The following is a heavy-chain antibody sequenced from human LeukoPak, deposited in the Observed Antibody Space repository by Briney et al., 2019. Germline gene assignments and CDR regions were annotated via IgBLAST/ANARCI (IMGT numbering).Heavy chain of an antibody. Sequence: GGSLRLSCAASGFTFSSYGMHWVRQAPGKGLEWVAVIWYDGSNKYYADSVKGRSTISRDNSKNTLYLQTNSLRAEGTAVYYCARDQGSGWWAYWGQGTTVIVSS. CDR3: ARDQGSGWWAY. J-gene: IGHJ6*02. CDR2: IWYDGSNK. CDR1: GFTFSSYG. V-gene: IGHV3-33*01. D-gene: IGHD6-19*01.